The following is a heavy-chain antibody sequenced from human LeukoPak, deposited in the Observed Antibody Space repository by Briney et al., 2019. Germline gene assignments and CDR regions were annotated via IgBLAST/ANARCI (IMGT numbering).Heavy chain of an antibody. Sequence: SETLSLTCTVSGGSISSYYWNWIRQPPGKGLEWIGYIYYSGSTNYNPSLKSRVTISVDTSKNQFSLKLSSVTAADTAVYYCARGADSSGYYSIFYFDYWGRGTLVTVSS. CDR1: GGSISSYY. CDR3: ARGADSSGYYSIFYFDY. D-gene: IGHD3-22*01. V-gene: IGHV4-59*01. CDR2: IYYSGST. J-gene: IGHJ4*02.